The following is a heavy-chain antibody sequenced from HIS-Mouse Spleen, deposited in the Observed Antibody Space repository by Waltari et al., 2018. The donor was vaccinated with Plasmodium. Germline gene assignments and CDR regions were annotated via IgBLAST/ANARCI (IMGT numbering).Heavy chain of an antibody. D-gene: IGHD6-13*01. CDR2: INSDGSST. CDR1: GFTFSSYW. Sequence: EVQLVESGGGLVQPGGSLRLSCAASGFTFSSYWLHWVRQAPGKGLVWVSRINSDGSSTRYADSVKGRFTISRDNAKNTLYLQMNSLRAEDTAVYYCARTIAAAGTGDAFDIWGQGTMVTVSS. V-gene: IGHV3-74*01. CDR3: ARTIAAAGTGDAFDI. J-gene: IGHJ3*02.